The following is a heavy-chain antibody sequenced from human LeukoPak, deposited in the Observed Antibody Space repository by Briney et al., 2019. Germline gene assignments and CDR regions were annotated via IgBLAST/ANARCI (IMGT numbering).Heavy chain of an antibody. CDR2: ICYSGST. D-gene: IGHD5-12*01. V-gene: IGHV4-59*01. CDR3: AREASPAEGYGMDV. CDR1: GGSISSYY. J-gene: IGHJ6*04. Sequence: SETLSLTCTVSGGSISSYYWSWIRQPPGKGLEWIGYICYSGSTNYNPSLKSRVTISVDTSKNQFSLKLSSVTAADTAVYYCAREASPAEGYGMDVWGKGTTVTVSS.